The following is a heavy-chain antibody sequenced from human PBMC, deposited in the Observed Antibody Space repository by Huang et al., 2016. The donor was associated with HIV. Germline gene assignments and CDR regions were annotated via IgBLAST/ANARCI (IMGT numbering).Heavy chain of an antibody. CDR3: ARFRGPQVTLNWLDP. V-gene: IGHV1-18*01. CDR1: GYTFFTYS. CDR2: ISTYNGHT. Sequence: QVQLVQSGPEMKKPGASVNVSCKASGYTFFTYSISWVGQAPGQGLEWMGGISTYNGHTNYAQKFQGRLTFTTDVSTGSAYMELKNLGSDDTTVYYCARFRGPQVTLNWLDPWGQGTLVTVSS. D-gene: IGHD3-10*01. J-gene: IGHJ5*02.